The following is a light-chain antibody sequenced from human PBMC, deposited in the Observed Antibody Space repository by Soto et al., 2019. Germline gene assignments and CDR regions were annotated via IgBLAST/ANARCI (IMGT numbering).Light chain of an antibody. CDR3: QSFDSSLRGSV. V-gene: IGLV1-40*01. J-gene: IGLJ1*01. CDR1: SSNIGAGYD. CDR2: DNS. Sequence: QSVLTQPPSVSGAPGQRVTISCTGSSSNIGAGYDVHWYQQLPGTAPKLLIYDNSNRPSGVPDRFSGSKSGTSASLAITGLQAEDEADYYCQSFDSSLRGSVFGTGTKLNVL.